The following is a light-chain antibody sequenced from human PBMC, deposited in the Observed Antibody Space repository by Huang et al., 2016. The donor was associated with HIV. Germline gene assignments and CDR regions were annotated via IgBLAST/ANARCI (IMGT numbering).Light chain of an antibody. CDR2: SSS. V-gene: IGKV1-9*01. J-gene: IGKJ4*01. CDR1: PAIGTY. CDR3: QHLYT. Sequence: DIQLTQSPSSLSASVGDRVTITCRANPAIGTYLAWYQQKPGKAPELLLNSSSTLRSRVPSRFSGGGSGTDFTLTITSLQPEDFASYSCQHLYTFGGGTKVEIK.